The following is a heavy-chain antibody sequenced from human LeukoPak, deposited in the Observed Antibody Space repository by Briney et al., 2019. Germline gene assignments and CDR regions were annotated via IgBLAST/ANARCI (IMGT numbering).Heavy chain of an antibody. Sequence: SVKVSCKASGGTFSRNTISWVRQAPGQGLECMGGIIPIFGTANYAQKFQGRVTITADESTSTAYMELSSLRYEDTAVYYCARVWCSGGSCYSSRGAFDIWGQGTMVTVSS. CDR3: ARVWCSGGSCYSSRGAFDI. J-gene: IGHJ3*02. V-gene: IGHV1-69*13. CDR1: GGTFSRNT. D-gene: IGHD2-15*01. CDR2: IIPIFGTA.